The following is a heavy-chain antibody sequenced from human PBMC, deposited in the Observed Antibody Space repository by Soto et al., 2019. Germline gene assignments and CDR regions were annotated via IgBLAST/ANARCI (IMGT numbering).Heavy chain of an antibody. CDR3: ARHHGSPGSYFGLDV. J-gene: IGHJ6*02. V-gene: IGHV5-51*01. CDR2: IDPGDSDT. CDR1: GYSFTSHW. Sequence: GESLKISCKGSGYSFTSHWITWVRQKPRKGLEWMGIIDPGDSDTRYSPSLQGKVTISADKSIDTAYLQWRSLTASDTAVYYCARHHGSPGSYFGLDVLGQGTTVTVSS. D-gene: IGHD6-13*01.